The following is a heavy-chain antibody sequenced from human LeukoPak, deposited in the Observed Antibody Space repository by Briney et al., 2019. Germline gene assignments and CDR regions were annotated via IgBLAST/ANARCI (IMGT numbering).Heavy chain of an antibody. CDR2: ISFHGTNK. Sequence: PGGSLRLSCAASGFTFNNYTLHWVRQAPGKGLEWVALISFHGTNKYYADSVQGRFTISRDTSKSTLYLQMNSLRAEDTAVYYCAGRLPYYYDSSGSISGRFDAFDAFDIWGQGTMVTVSS. V-gene: IGHV3-30*14. CDR3: AGRLPYYYDSSGSISGRFDAFDAFDI. J-gene: IGHJ3*02. D-gene: IGHD3-22*01. CDR1: GFTFNNYT.